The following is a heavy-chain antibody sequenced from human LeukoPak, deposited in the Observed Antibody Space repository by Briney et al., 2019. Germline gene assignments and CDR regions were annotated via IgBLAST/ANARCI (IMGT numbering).Heavy chain of an antibody. V-gene: IGHV1-69*13. Sequence: SVKVSCKASGGTFSSYAISWVRQAPGQGLEWTGGIIPIFGTANYAQKFQGRVTITADESTSTAYMELSSLRSEDTAVYYCARGRIVVVTANNWFDPWGQGTLVTVSS. J-gene: IGHJ5*02. CDR3: ARGRIVVVTANNWFDP. CDR1: GGTFSSYA. CDR2: IIPIFGTA. D-gene: IGHD2-21*02.